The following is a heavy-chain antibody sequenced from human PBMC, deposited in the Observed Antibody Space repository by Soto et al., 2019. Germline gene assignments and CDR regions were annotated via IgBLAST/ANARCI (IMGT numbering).Heavy chain of an antibody. J-gene: IGHJ5*02. CDR2: IYPGDSGT. CDR1: GYSFTSYW. Sequence: PGESLKISCKGSGYSFTSYWIGWVRQMPGKGLEWMGIIYPGDSGTRYSPSFQGQVTISADKSISTAYLQWSSLKASDTAMYYCARHGQYYYGSGSYIWFDPWGQGTLVTVSS. V-gene: IGHV5-51*01. D-gene: IGHD3-10*01. CDR3: ARHGQYYYGSGSYIWFDP.